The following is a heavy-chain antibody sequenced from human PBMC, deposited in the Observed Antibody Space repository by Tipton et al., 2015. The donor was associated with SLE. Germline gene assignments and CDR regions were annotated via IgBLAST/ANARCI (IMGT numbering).Heavy chain of an antibody. D-gene: IGHD2-2*02. CDR1: GGTFSSYA. Sequence: QSGAEVKKPGSSVKVSCKASGGTFSSYAISWVRQAPGQGLEWMGWISAYNGNTNYAQKLQGRVTMTTDTSTSKAYMELRSLRSDDASGYYCAEGYGSSNSCYTGDALDIWGQGRMGTVSS. V-gene: IGHV1-18*01. CDR2: ISAYNGNT. CDR3: AEGYGSSNSCYTGDALDI. J-gene: IGHJ3*02.